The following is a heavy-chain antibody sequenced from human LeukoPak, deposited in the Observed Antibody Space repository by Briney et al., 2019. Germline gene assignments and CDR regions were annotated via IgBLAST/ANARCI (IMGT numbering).Heavy chain of an antibody. CDR3: ARTRYYYNSRSYGAPYYFDY. V-gene: IGHV4-38-2*02. Sequence: SETLSLTCTVPGYSISSGYYWGWIRQPPGKGLEWIGNIYYGENTYYNPSLKSRVTISVDTSKNQFSLKLSSVTAADTAVYYCARTRYYYNSRSYGAPYYFDYWGQGTLVTVSS. D-gene: IGHD3-10*01. J-gene: IGHJ4*02. CDR2: IYYGENT. CDR1: GYSISSGYY.